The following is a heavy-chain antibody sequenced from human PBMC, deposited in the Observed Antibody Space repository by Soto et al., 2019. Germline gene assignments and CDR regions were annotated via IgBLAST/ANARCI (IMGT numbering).Heavy chain of an antibody. V-gene: IGHV1-2*04. CDR1: GYTFTGYY. D-gene: IGHD6-13*01. J-gene: IGHJ4*02. CDR3: ARGFPRVRAAAGTGTFDY. CDR2: INPNSGGT. Sequence: QVQLVQSGAEVKKPGASVKVSCKASGYTFTGYYMHWVRQAPGQGLEWMGWINPNSGGTNYAQKFQGWVTMTRDTSSSTAYMEVSRLRSDDRAVYYCARGFPRVRAAAGTGTFDYWGQGTLVNVSS.